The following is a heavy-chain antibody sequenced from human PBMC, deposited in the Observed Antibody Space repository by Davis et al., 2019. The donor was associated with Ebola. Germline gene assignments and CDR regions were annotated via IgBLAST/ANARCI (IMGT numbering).Heavy chain of an antibody. J-gene: IGHJ4*02. CDR1: GGTFSSYT. Sequence: SVKVSCKASGGTFSSYTISWVRQAPGQGLEWMGRIIPILGIANYAQKFQGRVTITADKSTSTAYMELSSLRSEDTAVYYCARQRISIFGVAPTFDFWGQGTLVTVSS. CDR3: ARQRISIFGVAPTFDF. D-gene: IGHD3-3*01. V-gene: IGHV1-69*02. CDR2: IIPILGIA.